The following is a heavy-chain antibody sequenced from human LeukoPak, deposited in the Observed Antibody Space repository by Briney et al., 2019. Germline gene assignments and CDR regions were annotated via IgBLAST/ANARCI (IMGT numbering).Heavy chain of an antibody. CDR1: DGSISGSYYY. CDR3: ARDGGYYDSSGYQEPDAFDI. J-gene: IGHJ3*02. D-gene: IGHD3-22*01. Sequence: SETLSLTCTVSDGSISGSYYYWSWIRQPPGKGLEWIGYIYYSGSTNYNPSLKSRVTISVDTSKNQFSLKLSSVTAADTAVYYCARDGGYYDSSGYQEPDAFDIWGQGTMVTVSS. V-gene: IGHV4-61*01. CDR2: IYYSGST.